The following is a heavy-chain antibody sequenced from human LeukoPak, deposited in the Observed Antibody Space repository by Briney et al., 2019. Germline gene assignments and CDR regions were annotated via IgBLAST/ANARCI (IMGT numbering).Heavy chain of an antibody. D-gene: IGHD2-8*01. CDR2: ISSGGGVT. V-gene: IGHV3-48*01. CDR1: GFNFRSFS. Sequence: GGSLRLSCEASGFNFRSFSLNWVRQAPGTGLEWVSYISSGGGVTHHADSVKGRFTISRDDAKSSVYLQMHSLRTEDTAVYYCARDLVSQLGDLWGRGTLVTVSS. CDR3: ARDLVSQLGDL. J-gene: IGHJ2*01.